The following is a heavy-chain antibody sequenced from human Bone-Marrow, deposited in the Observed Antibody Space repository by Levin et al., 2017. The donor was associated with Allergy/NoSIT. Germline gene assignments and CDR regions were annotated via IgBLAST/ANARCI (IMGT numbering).Heavy chain of an antibody. CDR3: AGRSPVDY. CDR1: GFIFRDSY. D-gene: IGHD2-15*01. CDR2: ISPSADYT. Sequence: PGGSLRLSCAASGFIFRDSYMTWVRQAPGRGLEWVSDISPSADYTTYADSVRGRFTISRDNAKNSLFLQMNSLTVDDTAVYYCAGRSPVDYWGQGTPVTVSS. V-gene: IGHV3-11*03. J-gene: IGHJ4*02.